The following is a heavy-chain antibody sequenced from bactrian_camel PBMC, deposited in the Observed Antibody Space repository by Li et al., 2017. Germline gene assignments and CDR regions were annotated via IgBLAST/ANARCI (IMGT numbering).Heavy chain of an antibody. Sequence: VQLVESGGGSVPAGGSLRLSCAASESAYAIVGRCMMGWYRQAPGKEREGVAAIYTTQTFYSDSVKGRFTISRDNAKNTVYLQMNRLQPEDTGVYYCAADPGDCYSETWSSDEYYYWGQGTQVTVS. V-gene: IGHV3S53*01. J-gene: IGHJ4*01. CDR2: IYTTQT. CDR1: ESAYAIVGRCM. CDR3: AADPGDCYSETWSSDEYYY. D-gene: IGHD3*01.